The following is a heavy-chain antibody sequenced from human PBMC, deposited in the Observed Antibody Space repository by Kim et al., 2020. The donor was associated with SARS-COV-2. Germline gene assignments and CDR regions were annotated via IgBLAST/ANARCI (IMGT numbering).Heavy chain of an antibody. D-gene: IGHD3-3*01. CDR3: ARDLSPDLGRLFLEWLLDY. Sequence: ASVKVSCKASGYTFTSYGISWVRQAPGQGLEWMGWISAYNGNTNYAQKLQGRVTMTTDTSTSTAYMELRSLRSDDTAVYYCARDLSPDLGRLFLEWLLDYWGQGTLVTVSS. CDR2: ISAYNGNT. CDR1: GYTFTSYG. J-gene: IGHJ4*02. V-gene: IGHV1-18*01.